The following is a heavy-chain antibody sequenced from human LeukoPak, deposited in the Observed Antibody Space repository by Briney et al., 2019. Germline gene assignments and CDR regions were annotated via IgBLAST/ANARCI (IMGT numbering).Heavy chain of an antibody. V-gene: IGHV4-34*01. CDR1: GGSFSGYY. CDR2: INHSGST. CDR3: ARAVRGDILTGYYLVYYSDY. J-gene: IGHJ4*02. Sequence: PSETLSLTCAVYGGSFSGYYWSWIRQPPGKGLEWIGEINHSGSTNYNPSLKSRVTISVDTSKNQFSLKLSSVTAADTAVYYCARAVRGDILTGYYLVYYSDYWGQGTLVTVSS. D-gene: IGHD3-9*01.